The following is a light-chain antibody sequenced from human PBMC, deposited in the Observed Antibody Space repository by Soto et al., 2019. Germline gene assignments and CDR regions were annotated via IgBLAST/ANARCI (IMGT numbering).Light chain of an antibody. V-gene: IGLV2-14*01. CDR3: NSFTSSSAFV. CDR2: EVS. J-gene: IGLJ1*01. CDR1: SSDVGAYNY. Sequence: QRALNQASSVSSAPRESLPIFSTRTSSDVGAYNYVSWYQQHPGKAPKLLICEVSNRPSGVSNRFSGSKSGNTASLTISGLQAEDEADYYCNSFTSSSAFVFGTGTKVTV.